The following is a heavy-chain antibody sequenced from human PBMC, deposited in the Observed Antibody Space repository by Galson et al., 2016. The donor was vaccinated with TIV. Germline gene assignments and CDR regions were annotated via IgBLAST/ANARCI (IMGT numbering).Heavy chain of an antibody. D-gene: IGHD3-10*01. CDR2: IDDSGST. J-gene: IGHJ4*02. Sequence: ETLSLTCGVSGGSFRGYYWTWIRLPPGKGLEWIGEIDDSGSTNSIPSLKSRLTMSVDTSRNHFPLQLTSVTAADSGIYYCTRGRFESGSYYNNGFDYWGQGTPVTVSS. V-gene: IGHV4-34*01. CDR3: TRGRFESGSYYNNGFDY. CDR1: GGSFRGYY.